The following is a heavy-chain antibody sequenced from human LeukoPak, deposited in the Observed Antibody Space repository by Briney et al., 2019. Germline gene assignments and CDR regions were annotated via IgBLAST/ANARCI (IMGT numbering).Heavy chain of an antibody. J-gene: IGHJ4*02. CDR2: IRYDGTNK. CDR1: GFTFSSYG. CDR3: AKNRESNIVLVPAAVDY. D-gene: IGHD2-2*01. V-gene: IGHV3-30*02. Sequence: PGGSLRLSCAASGFTFSSYGMHWVRQAPGKGLEWVAFIRYDGTNKYYADSVKGRFIISRDNSKNTLYLQMNSLSAEDTAVYYCAKNRESNIVLVPAAVDYWGQGTLVTVSS.